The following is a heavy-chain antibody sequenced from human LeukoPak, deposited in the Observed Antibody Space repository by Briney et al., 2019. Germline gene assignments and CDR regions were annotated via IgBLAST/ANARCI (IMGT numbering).Heavy chain of an antibody. CDR2: INSDESTT. CDR1: GFTFSNFW. CDR3: GRGMRDYYGLDY. D-gene: IGHD3-10*01. Sequence: PGGSLRLSCAASGFTFSNFWMHWVRHAPGKGLVWVSHINSDESTTNYADSVRGRFTISRDNAKNTLYLQMNSLTAEDTAVYCCGRGMRDYYGLDYWGQGTLVTVSS. V-gene: IGHV3-74*01. J-gene: IGHJ4*02.